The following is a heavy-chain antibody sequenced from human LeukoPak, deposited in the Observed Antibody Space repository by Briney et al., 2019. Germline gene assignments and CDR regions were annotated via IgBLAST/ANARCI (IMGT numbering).Heavy chain of an antibody. J-gene: IGHJ4*02. CDR3: AKDTRAVAGYPDY. CDR2: IYYSGST. CDR1: GGSISSYY. V-gene: IGHV4-59*12. D-gene: IGHD6-19*01. Sequence: PSETLSLTCTVSGGSISSYYWSWIRQPPGKGLEWIGYIYYSGSTNYNPSLKSRVTISVDTSKNQFSLKLSSVTAADTAVYYCAKDTRAVAGYPDYWGQGTLVTVSS.